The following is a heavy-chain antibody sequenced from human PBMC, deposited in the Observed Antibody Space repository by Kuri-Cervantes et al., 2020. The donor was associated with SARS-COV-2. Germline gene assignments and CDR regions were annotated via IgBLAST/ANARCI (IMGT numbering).Heavy chain of an antibody. D-gene: IGHD6-19*01. CDR2: IIPIFGTA. J-gene: IGHJ6*03. CDR3: ARDFEPGIAVAGANYYYMDV. CDR1: GGTFSSYA. V-gene: IGHV1-69*05. Sequence: SVKVSCKASGGTFSSYAISWVRQAPGQGLEWMGGIIPIFGTANYAQKFQGRVTITTDESTSTAYMELSSLRSEDTAVYYCARDFEPGIAVAGANYYYMDVWGKGTTVT.